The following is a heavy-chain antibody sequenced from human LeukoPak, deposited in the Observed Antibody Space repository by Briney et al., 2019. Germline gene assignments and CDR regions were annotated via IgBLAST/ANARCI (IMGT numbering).Heavy chain of an antibody. CDR3: ARTVKVGAITPADFYYYGMDV. CDR2: IIPIFGTV. Sequence: ASVKVSCKASGGSFSSHAISWVRQAPGQGLEWMGGIIPIFGTVNYAQKFQGRVTITADESTSTAFMELSSLRSEDTAVYYCARTVKVGAITPADFYYYGMDVWGQGTTVTVSS. J-gene: IGHJ6*02. CDR1: GGSFSSHA. D-gene: IGHD1-26*01. V-gene: IGHV1-69*13.